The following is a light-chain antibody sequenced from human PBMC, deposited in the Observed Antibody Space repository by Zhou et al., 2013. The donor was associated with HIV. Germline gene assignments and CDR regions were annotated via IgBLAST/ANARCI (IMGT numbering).Light chain of an antibody. Sequence: DIQMTQSPSTLSASVGDRVTITCRASQSISSWLAWYQQKPGKAPKLLIHKASSLESGVPSRFSGSGSGTEFTLTISSLQPDDFATYYCQQSNSYSLTFGEGPRWRS. CDR1: QSISSW. J-gene: IGKJ4*01. CDR2: KAS. CDR3: QQSNSYSLT. V-gene: IGKV1-5*03.